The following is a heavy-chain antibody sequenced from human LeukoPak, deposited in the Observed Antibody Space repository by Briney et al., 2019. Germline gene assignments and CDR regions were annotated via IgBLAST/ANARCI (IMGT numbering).Heavy chain of an antibody. CDR3: ARGYCSGGSCYTSGVWFDP. J-gene: IGHJ5*02. V-gene: IGHV1-2*06. CDR1: GYTFTGYY. D-gene: IGHD2-15*01. Sequence: ASVKVSCKASGYTFTGYYMHWVRQAPGQGLEWMGRINPNSGGTDYAQKFQGRVTMTRDTSISTAYMELSRLGSDDTAVYYCARGYCSGGSCYTSGVWFDPWGQGTLVTVSS. CDR2: INPNSGGT.